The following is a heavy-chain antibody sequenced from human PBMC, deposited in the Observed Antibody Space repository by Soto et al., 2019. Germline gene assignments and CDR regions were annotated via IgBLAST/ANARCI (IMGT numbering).Heavy chain of an antibody. Sequence: SETLSLTCAVYGGSFSGYYWSWIRQPPGKGLEWIGEINHSGSTNYNPSLKSRVTISVDTSKNQFSLKLSSVTAADTAVYYCARNPCGGSGGSCYSGGYYYYYNGMDVWGQGTTVTVSS. D-gene: IGHD2-15*01. V-gene: IGHV4-34*01. J-gene: IGHJ6*02. CDR2: INHSGST. CDR1: GGSFSGYY. CDR3: ARNPCGGSGGSCYSGGYYYYYNGMDV.